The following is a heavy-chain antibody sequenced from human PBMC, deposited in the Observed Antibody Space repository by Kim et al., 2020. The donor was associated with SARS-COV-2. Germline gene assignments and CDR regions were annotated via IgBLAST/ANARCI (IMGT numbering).Heavy chain of an antibody. CDR1: GGSMSSYY. CDR3: GRRRYVDYAFDM. CDR2: IYYTGAT. V-gene: IGHV4-59*08. Sequence: SETLSLTCTVSGGSMSSYYWTWIRQPPGKGLQWIGNIYYTGATDYNPSLKSRVSMSIDRSGDRFSLSLTSLSAADTALYFCGRRRYVDYAFDMWGHGSMVIVSS. D-gene: IGHD4-17*01. J-gene: IGHJ3*02.